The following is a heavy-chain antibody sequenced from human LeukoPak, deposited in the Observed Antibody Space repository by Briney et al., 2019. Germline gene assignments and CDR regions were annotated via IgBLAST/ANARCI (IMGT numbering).Heavy chain of an antibody. V-gene: IGHV1-46*01. Sequence: ASVKVSCKASGYTFTSCYMHWVRQAPGQGLEWMGIINLGGGTTTYAQKFQGRVTMTRDTSTSTAYMELSSLRSEDAAVYYCARSLHRRGYSYGDYWGQGTLVTVSS. J-gene: IGHJ4*02. D-gene: IGHD5-18*01. CDR3: ARSLHRRGYSYGDY. CDR1: GYTFTSCY. CDR2: INLGGGTT.